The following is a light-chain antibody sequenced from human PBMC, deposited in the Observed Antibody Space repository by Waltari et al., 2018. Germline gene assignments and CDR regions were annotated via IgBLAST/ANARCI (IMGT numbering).Light chain of an antibody. Sequence: DIVMTQSPDSLTVSPGARATINCRSSQSVSDHVNNKNYLAWYRQKPGQPPKLLISWASAREFGVPDRFSGSGSGTEFTLTISSLQPEDVAVYYCQQYYNTPPTFGQGTKVEIK. CDR2: WAS. V-gene: IGKV4-1*01. CDR3: QQYYNTPPT. CDR1: QSVSDHVNNKNY. J-gene: IGKJ1*01.